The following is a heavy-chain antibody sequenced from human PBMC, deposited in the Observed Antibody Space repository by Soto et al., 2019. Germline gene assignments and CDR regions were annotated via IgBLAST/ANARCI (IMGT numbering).Heavy chain of an antibody. Sequence: SETLSLTCSVSAASFSKYYWTWIRQPPGKGLEWIGYIFFNGNTNFNPSLKTRVTMSIDTSEKQISLKLRSVTAADTAMYYCASVTFGVVFLAHWGRGAPVAVSS. V-gene: IGHV4-59*01. D-gene: IGHD3-16*01. CDR3: ASVTFGVVFLAH. CDR2: IFFNGNT. J-gene: IGHJ4*02. CDR1: AASFSKYY.